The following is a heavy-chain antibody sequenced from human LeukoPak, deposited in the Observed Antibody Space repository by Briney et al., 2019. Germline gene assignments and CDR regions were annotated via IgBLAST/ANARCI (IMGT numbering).Heavy chain of an antibody. J-gene: IGHJ4*02. Sequence: GGSLRLSCAASGLNFDEYAVHWVRQAPGKGLEWVSLISGDGGKTYYADSVKGRFTISRDNSKNSLYLQMNSLRTEDTALYYCTKDRYCTTTNCPLDYWGQGTLVTVSS. V-gene: IGHV3-43*02. CDR1: GLNFDEYA. D-gene: IGHD2-2*01. CDR3: TKDRYCTTTNCPLDY. CDR2: ISGDGGKT.